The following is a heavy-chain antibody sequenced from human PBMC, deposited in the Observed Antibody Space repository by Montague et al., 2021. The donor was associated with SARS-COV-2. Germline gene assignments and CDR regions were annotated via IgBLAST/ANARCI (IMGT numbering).Heavy chain of an antibody. V-gene: IGHV3-21*01. CDR2: ISSSSSYI. CDR3: ARDVSHCSSTSCPGDYYYYGMDV. CDR1: GFTFSSYS. D-gene: IGHD2-2*01. J-gene: IGHJ6*02. Sequence: SLRLSCAASGFTFSSYSMNWVRQAPGKGLEWVSSISSSSSYIYYVDSVKGRFTISRDNAKNSLYLQMNSLRAEDTAVYYCARDVSHCSSTSCPGDYYYYGMDVWGQGTTVTVSS.